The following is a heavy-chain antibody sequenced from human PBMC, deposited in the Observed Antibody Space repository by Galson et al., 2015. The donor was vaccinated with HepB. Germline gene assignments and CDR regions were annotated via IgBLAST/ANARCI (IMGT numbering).Heavy chain of an antibody. CDR3: ARGGVYYDNSAYYYCAY. CDR1: GFTFSDYY. Sequence: SLRLSCAASGFTFSDYYMSWIRQAPGKGLEWVSYISSSSSYTNYADSVKGRFTISRDNAKNSLYLQMNSLGAEDTAVYYCARGGVYYDNSAYYYCAYWGQGTLVTVSS. D-gene: IGHD3-22*01. J-gene: IGHJ4*02. V-gene: IGHV3-11*05. CDR2: ISSSSSYT.